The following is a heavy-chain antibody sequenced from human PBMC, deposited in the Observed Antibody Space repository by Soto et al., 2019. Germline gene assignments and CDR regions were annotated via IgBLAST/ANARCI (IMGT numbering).Heavy chain of an antibody. CDR2: IYYSGST. CDR3: ARDYDYVWGSYRYTGWFDP. V-gene: IGHV4-61*01. CDR1: GGSVSSGSYY. D-gene: IGHD3-16*02. J-gene: IGHJ5*02. Sequence: SETLSLTCTVSGGSVSSGSYYWSWIRQPPGKGLGWIGYIYYSGSTNYNPSLKSRVTISVDTSKNQFSLKLSSVTAADTAVYYCARDYDYVWGSYRYTGWFDPWGQGTLVTVSS.